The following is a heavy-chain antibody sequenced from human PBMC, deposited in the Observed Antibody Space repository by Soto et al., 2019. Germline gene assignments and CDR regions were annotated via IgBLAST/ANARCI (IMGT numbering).Heavy chain of an antibody. J-gene: IGHJ3*02. Sequence: SETLSLTCTVSGGSISSYYWSWIRQPPGKGLEWIGYIYYSGSTNYNPSLKSRVTISVDTSKNQFSLKLSSVTAADTAVYYCAREDHADAFDIWGQGTMVTVSS. V-gene: IGHV4-59*01. CDR3: AREDHADAFDI. CDR1: GGSISSYY. CDR2: IYYSGST.